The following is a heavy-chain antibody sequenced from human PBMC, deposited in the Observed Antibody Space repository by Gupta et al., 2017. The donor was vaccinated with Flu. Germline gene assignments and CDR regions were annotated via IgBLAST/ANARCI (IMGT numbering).Heavy chain of an antibody. V-gene: IGHV3-9*01. CDR2: ISWNSGTI. Sequence: EVQLVESGGGLVQPGRSLRLSCAASGFTFGDYAIHWVRQVPGRGLEWVSSISWNSGTIGYADSVKGRFTISRDNTKTSLYLQMNSLRAEDTALYYCAKGNSASSLSFDYWGQGTLVTVSS. J-gene: IGHJ4*02. CDR3: AKGNSASSLSFDY. CDR1: GFTFGDYA. D-gene: IGHD6-6*01.